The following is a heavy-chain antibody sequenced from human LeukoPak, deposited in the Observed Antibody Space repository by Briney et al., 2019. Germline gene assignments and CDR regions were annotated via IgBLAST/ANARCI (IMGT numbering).Heavy chain of an antibody. V-gene: IGHV4-61*02. CDR3: ARDSGSYYGVDY. CDR1: GGSISSGSYY. D-gene: IGHD1-26*01. J-gene: IGHJ4*02. CDR2: IYTSGST. Sequence: PSQTLSLTCTVSGGSISSGSYYWSWIRQPAGKGLEWIVRIYTSGSTNYNPSLKSRVTISVDTSKNQFSLKLSSVTAADTAVYYCARDSGSYYGVDYWGQGTLVTVSS.